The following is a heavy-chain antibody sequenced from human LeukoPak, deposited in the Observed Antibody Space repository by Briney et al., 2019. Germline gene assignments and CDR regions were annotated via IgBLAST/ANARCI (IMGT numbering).Heavy chain of an antibody. Sequence: ASVKVSCKASGGTFSSYAISWVRQAPGQGLEWMGRIIPIFGTANYAQKFQGRVTITTDESTSTAYMELSSLRSDDTAVYYCAREIIPVSPLDYWGQGTLITVSS. CDR3: AREIIPVSPLDY. CDR1: GGTFSSYA. CDR2: IIPIFGTA. V-gene: IGHV1-69*05. J-gene: IGHJ4*02.